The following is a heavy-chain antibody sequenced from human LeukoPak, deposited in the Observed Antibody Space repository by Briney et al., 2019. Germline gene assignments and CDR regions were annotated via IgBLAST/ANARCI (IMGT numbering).Heavy chain of an antibody. Sequence: PGGSLRLSCAASGFTFSSYWMHRVRQAPGKGLVWVSRINSDGSSTSYADSVKGRFTISRDNAKNTLYLQMNSLRAEDTAVYYCARISVQQLALYYFDYWGQGTLVTVSS. CDR3: ARISVQQLALYYFDY. CDR2: INSDGSST. CDR1: GFTFSSYW. D-gene: IGHD6-13*01. J-gene: IGHJ4*02. V-gene: IGHV3-74*01.